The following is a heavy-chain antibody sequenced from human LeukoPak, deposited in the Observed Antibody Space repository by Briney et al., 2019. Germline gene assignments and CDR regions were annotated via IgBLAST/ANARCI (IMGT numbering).Heavy chain of an antibody. Sequence: GGALRLSCAASGFTLSNYWMNWVRQAPGKGLECLANIKQDGSETYYAASVKGRFTISRDNAKNSLYLQMNSLRAQDTAVYYCARETPRRGETRDGYRWGQGTLVTVSS. J-gene: IGHJ4*02. CDR1: GFTLSNYW. CDR3: ARETPRRGETRDGYR. D-gene: IGHD5-24*01. V-gene: IGHV3-7*01. CDR2: IKQDGSET.